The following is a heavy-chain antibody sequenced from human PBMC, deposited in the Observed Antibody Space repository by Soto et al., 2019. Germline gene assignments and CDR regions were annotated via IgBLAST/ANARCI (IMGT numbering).Heavy chain of an antibody. J-gene: IGHJ4*02. V-gene: IGHV3-73*01. CDR1: GFVFKDSS. D-gene: IGHD3-16*02. Sequence: EVLLVESGGGLVQPGGSLKLSCAASGFVFKDSSIHWVRQASGKGLEWVGRIRDRAYSYATAYAASVTSRFTISRDDSTNTAYLQMNSLETEDTAIYYCTRLISAAQDYWGQGTQVTVSS. CDR3: TRLISAAQDY. CDR2: IRDRAYSYAT.